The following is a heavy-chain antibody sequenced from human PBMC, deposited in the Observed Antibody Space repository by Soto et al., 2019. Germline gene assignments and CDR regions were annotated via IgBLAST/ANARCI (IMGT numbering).Heavy chain of an antibody. CDR3: VRGDNYNRK. CDR2: IKQDGSEK. Sequence: EVQLVESGGGLVQSGGSLRLSCAASGFTFTTYWMTWVRQAPGKGLEWVANIKQDGSEKNYVNSVKGRFTNSRDNAKNSLYLQMNSLRAEDTAVYFCVRGDNYNRKWGQGTLVTVSS. J-gene: IGHJ4*02. V-gene: IGHV3-7*01. CDR1: GFTFTTYW. D-gene: IGHD4-4*01.